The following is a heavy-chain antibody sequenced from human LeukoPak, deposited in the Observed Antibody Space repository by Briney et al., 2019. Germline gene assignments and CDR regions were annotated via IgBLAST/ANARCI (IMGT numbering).Heavy chain of an antibody. CDR2: IGGSGGST. D-gene: IGHD1-7*01. CDR1: GFTFSSYA. CDR3: AKKKRELRGFGY. J-gene: IGHJ4*02. V-gene: IGHV3-23*01. Sequence: PGGSLRLSCAASGFTFSSYAMSWVRQAPGKGLVWVSVIGGSGGSTYYADSVKGRFTISRDNSKNTLYLQMSSLKAEDTAVYYCAKKKRELRGFGYWGQGTLVTVSS.